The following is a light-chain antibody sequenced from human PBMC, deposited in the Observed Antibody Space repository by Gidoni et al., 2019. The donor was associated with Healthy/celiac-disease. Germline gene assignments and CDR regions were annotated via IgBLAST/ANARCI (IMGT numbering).Light chain of an antibody. J-gene: IGLJ2*01. CDR1: SLRSYY. Sequence: SELTQDPAVSVALGQTVRSTCQGDSLRSYYASWYQQKPGQAPVLVIYGKNNRPSGIPDRFSGSSSGNTASLTITGAQAEDEADYYCNSRDSSGNHPFGGGTKLTVL. CDR2: GKN. V-gene: IGLV3-19*01. CDR3: NSRDSSGNHP.